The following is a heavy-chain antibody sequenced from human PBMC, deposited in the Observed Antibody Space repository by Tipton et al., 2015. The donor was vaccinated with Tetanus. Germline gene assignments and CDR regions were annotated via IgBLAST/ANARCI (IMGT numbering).Heavy chain of an antibody. D-gene: IGHD5-12*01. J-gene: IGHJ4*02. CDR2: ISHSGSP. V-gene: IGHV4-59*07. CDR3: ARANNDYPKKGPFDY. Sequence: TLSLTCTVSGGSITKDYWSWIRQSPGKTLEWIGYISHSGSPNYNPSLKSRATVSVDTSKNQFSLDLTSVTAADTAVYYCARANNDYPKKGPFDYWGQGARVIVSS. CDR1: GGSITKDY.